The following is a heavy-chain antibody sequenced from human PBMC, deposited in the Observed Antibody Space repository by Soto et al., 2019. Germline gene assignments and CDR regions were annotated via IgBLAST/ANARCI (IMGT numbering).Heavy chain of an antibody. CDR2: ISSSSSYI. Sequence: EVQLVESGGGLVKPGGSLRLSCAASGFTFSSYSMNWVRQAPGKGLEWVSSISSSSSYIYYADSVKGRFTISRDNAKNSLYLQMNSLRAEDTAVYYCARDRRCSGGSCYDAFDIWGQGTMVTVSS. D-gene: IGHD2-15*01. CDR1: GFTFSSYS. V-gene: IGHV3-21*01. CDR3: ARDRRCSGGSCYDAFDI. J-gene: IGHJ3*02.